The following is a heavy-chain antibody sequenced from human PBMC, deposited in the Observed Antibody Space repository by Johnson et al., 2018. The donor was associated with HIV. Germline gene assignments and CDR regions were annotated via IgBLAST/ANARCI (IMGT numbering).Heavy chain of an antibody. J-gene: IGHJ3*02. CDR2: IKQDGSEK. CDR1: GFTFSSYW. Sequence: VQLVESGGGLVQPGGSLRLSCAASGFTFSSYWMGWVRQAPGKGLEWVANIKQDGSEKYYVDSLKGRFTISRDNAKNSLYLQMNSLRAEDTAGYYCATFGVGSFHAFDIWGQGRMVTVSS. V-gene: IGHV3-7*05. D-gene: IGHD1-26*01. CDR3: ATFGVGSFHAFDI.